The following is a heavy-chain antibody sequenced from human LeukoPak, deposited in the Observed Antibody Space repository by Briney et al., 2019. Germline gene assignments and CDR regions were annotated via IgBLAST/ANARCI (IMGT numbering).Heavy chain of an antibody. D-gene: IGHD6-19*01. CDR1: GGSFSGYY. CDR3: ARVALAGAFDI. J-gene: IGHJ3*02. Sequence: SETLSLTCGVYGGSFSGYYWSWIRQPAGKGLEWIGRIYTSGSTNYNPSLKSRVTMSVDTSKNQFSLKLSSVTAADTAVYYCARVALAGAFDIWGQGTMVTVSS. V-gene: IGHV4-59*10. CDR2: IYTSGST.